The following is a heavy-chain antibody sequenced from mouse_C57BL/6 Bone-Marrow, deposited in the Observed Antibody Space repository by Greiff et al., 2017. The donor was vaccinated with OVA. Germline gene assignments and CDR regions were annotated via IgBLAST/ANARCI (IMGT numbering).Heavy chain of an antibody. D-gene: IGHD1-1*01. J-gene: IGHJ4*01. CDR1: GYTFTSYW. CDR2: IYPGSGST. CDR3: ARLTTVVATDAMDY. Sequence: VQLQQPGAELVKPGASVKMSCKASGYTFTSYWITWVKQRPGQGLEWIGDIYPGSGSTNYNEKFKSKATLTVDTSSSTAYMQLSSLTSEDSAVYYCARLTTVVATDAMDYWGQGTSVTVSS. V-gene: IGHV1-55*01.